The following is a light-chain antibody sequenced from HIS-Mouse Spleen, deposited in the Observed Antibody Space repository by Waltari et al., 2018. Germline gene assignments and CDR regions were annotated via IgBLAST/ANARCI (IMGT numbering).Light chain of an antibody. CDR1: SSDVGGYNY. CDR2: DVS. J-gene: IGLJ1*01. V-gene: IGLV2-11*01. Sequence: QSALTQPRSVSGSPGQSVTISCTGTSSDVGGYNYVSWYQQPPGKAPKLIIYDVSKRPSGVPDRFSGSKSRNTASLTISGLQAEDEADYYCCSYAGSYTYVFGTGTKVTVL. CDR3: CSYAGSYTYV.